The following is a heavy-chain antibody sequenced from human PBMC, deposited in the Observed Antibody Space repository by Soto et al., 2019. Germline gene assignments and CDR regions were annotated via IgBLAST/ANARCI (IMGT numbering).Heavy chain of an antibody. CDR3: ARYGEMATITQYYYYYGMDV. J-gene: IGHJ6*02. CDR2: IYSGGST. CDR1: GFTVSSNY. V-gene: IGHV3-66*01. D-gene: IGHD5-12*01. Sequence: GGSLRLSCAASGFTVSSNYMSWVRQAPWKGLEWVSVIYSGGSTYYADSVKGRFTISRDNSKNTLYLQMNSLRAEDTAVYYCARYGEMATITQYYYYYGMDVWGQGTTVTVS.